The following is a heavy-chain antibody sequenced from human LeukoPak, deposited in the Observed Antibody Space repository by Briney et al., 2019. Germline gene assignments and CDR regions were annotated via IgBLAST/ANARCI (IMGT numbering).Heavy chain of an antibody. Sequence: VASVKVSCKASGYTFTSYAMNWVRQAPGQGLEWMGWINPNSGVTNYAQKLQGRVTITRDTSIDTAYMQLSRLRSDDTAVYYCAEDRYGDYEAPFHYYMDAWGRGTTVTVSS. J-gene: IGHJ6*03. CDR3: AEDRYGDYEAPFHYYMDA. CDR2: INPNSGVT. V-gene: IGHV1-2*02. D-gene: IGHD5-12*01. CDR1: GYTFTSYA.